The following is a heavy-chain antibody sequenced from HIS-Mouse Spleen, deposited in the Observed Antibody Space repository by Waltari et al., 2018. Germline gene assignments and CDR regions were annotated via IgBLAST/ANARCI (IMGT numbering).Heavy chain of an antibody. V-gene: IGHV3-23*01. CDR3: AKGLCSGGSCYWYFDL. CDR1: GFTFSSYA. Sequence: EVQLLESGGGLVQPGGSLRLSCAASGFTFSSYAISWVRQAPGKGRECVSAISGSGGSTYYADSVKGRFTISRDNSKNTLYLQMNSLRAEDTAVYYCAKGLCSGGSCYWYFDLWGRGTLVTVSS. D-gene: IGHD2-15*01. CDR2: ISGSGGST. J-gene: IGHJ2*01.